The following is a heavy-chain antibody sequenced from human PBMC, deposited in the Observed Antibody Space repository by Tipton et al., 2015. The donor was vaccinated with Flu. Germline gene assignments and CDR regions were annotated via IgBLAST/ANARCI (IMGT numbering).Heavy chain of an antibody. CDR3: ARGVRQFLEWFYYFAMDV. CDR1: GFTFSNFW. J-gene: IGHJ6*02. Sequence: SLRLSCAASGFTFSNFWVSWVRQAPGKGLEWVANIKQDGSEKYYVDSVKGRFTISRDNAKNSLYLQMNSLRAEDTAVYYCARGVRQFLEWFYYFAMDVWGPGTTVTVSS. CDR2: IKQDGSEK. D-gene: IGHD3-3*01. V-gene: IGHV3-7*01.